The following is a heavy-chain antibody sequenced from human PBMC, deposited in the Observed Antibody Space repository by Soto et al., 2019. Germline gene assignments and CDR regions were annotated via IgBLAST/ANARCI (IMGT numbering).Heavy chain of an antibody. D-gene: IGHD3-16*01. J-gene: IGHJ5*02. CDR3: GKDLSPGGLGS. CDR1: GSTIDDYA. V-gene: IGHV3-9*01. Sequence: GGSLRLSCVVSGSTIDDYAMHWVRQVPGKGLEWVSGIFWVGGGTGYADSVKGRFTISRDRAKNSLSLQMNSLRIEDTAVYYCGKDLSPGGLGSWGQGTLVTVSS. CDR2: IFWVGGGT.